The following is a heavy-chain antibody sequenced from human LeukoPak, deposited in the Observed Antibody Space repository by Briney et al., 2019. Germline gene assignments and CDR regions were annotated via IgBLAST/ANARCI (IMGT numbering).Heavy chain of an antibody. CDR3: ARERDYIAVAGRLDY. CDR2: ISAYNGNT. CDR1: GYTFTGYY. J-gene: IGHJ4*02. Sequence: ASVKVSCKASGYTFTGYYIHWVRQAPGQGLEWMGWISAYNGNTNYAQKLQGRVTMTTDTSTSTAYMELRSLRSDDTAVYYCARERDYIAVAGRLDYWGQGTLVTVSS. D-gene: IGHD6-19*01. V-gene: IGHV1-18*04.